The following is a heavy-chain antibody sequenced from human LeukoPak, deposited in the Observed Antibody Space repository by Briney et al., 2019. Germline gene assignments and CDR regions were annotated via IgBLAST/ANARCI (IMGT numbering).Heavy chain of an antibody. Sequence: PGGSLRLSCAASGFIFNNYAMSWARQAPGKGLEWVSRISNTGGGAYYADSVKGRFTISRDNSKNTLLLQMNSLRAEDAAVYYCARQPIEYSSSSGNYYYYYMDVWGKGTTVTVSS. J-gene: IGHJ6*03. V-gene: IGHV3-23*01. CDR2: ISNTGGGA. D-gene: IGHD6-6*01. CDR3: ARQPIEYSSSSGNYYYYYMDV. CDR1: GFIFNNYA.